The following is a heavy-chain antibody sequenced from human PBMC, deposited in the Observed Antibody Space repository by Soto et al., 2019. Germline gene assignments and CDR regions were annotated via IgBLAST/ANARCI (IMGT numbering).Heavy chain of an antibody. Sequence: GASVKVSCKASGYTFTAYHMHWVRQAPGQGLEWMGIVNPSLGRASYALKFQDRVAMTWDTSTSTVYMELTSLRSDDTAVYYCARAPYSYTSFFFDYWGQGTLVTVSS. CDR2: VNPSLGRA. CDR1: GYTFTAYH. V-gene: IGHV1-46*01. CDR3: ARAPYSYTSFFFDY. J-gene: IGHJ4*02. D-gene: IGHD1-26*01.